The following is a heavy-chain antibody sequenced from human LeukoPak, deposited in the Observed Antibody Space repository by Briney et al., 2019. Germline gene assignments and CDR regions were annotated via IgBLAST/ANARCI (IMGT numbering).Heavy chain of an antibody. Sequence: PGGSLRLSCAASGFTFSSYAMNWVRQAPGKGLEWVSTISGRGDYTYYADPVKGRFTISRDNSKNTLYLQMNTLRAEGTAVYYCAKTYGSGSYFAFDYWGQGTLVTVSS. J-gene: IGHJ4*02. CDR3: AKTYGSGSYFAFDY. V-gene: IGHV3-23*01. D-gene: IGHD3-10*01. CDR2: ISGRGDYT. CDR1: GFTFSSYA.